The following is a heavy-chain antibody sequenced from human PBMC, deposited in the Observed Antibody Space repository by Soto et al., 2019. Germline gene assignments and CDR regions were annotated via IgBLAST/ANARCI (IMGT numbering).Heavy chain of an antibody. CDR2: ISGSGGST. Sequence: EVQLLESGGGLVQPGGSLRLSCAASGFTFSSYAMSWVRQAPGKGLEWVSAISGSGGSTYYADSVKGRFTISRDNSKNTLYLQMNSLRAEDTAVYYCANVIAATHYYGMDVWGQGTTVTVSS. CDR3: ANVIAATHYYGMDV. CDR1: GFTFSSYA. V-gene: IGHV3-23*01. D-gene: IGHD2-15*01. J-gene: IGHJ6*02.